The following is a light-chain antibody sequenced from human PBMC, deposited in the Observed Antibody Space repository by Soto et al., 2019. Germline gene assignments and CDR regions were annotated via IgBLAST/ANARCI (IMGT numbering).Light chain of an antibody. CDR2: DAS. V-gene: IGKV3-11*01. J-gene: IGKJ2*01. Sequence: EIVLTQSPATLSLSPGERATLSCRASQSVSSYLAWYQQKPGQAPRLLIYDASNRATGIPARFSGSGSGTDFTLTISSLEPEDFAVFYCQHYGASPYTFGLGTKLEIK. CDR3: QHYGASPYT. CDR1: QSVSSY.